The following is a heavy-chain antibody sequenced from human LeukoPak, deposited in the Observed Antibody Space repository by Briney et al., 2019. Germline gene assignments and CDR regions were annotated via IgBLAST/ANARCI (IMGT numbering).Heavy chain of an antibody. CDR3: ARQGITFSDYYYYMDV. V-gene: IGHV4-59*08. CDR2: IYYSGST. CDR1: GGSINTYY. J-gene: IGHJ6*03. D-gene: IGHD3-10*01. Sequence: PSETLSLTCTLSGGSINTYYWSWMRQPPGKGLEWIGNIYYSGSTNYSPSLRSRVTISVDTSKNQFSLKLTSVTAADTAVYYCARQGITFSDYYYYMDVWGKGTSVTVSS.